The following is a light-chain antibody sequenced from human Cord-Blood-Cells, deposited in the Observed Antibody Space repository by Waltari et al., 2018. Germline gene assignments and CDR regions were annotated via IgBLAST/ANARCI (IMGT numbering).Light chain of an antibody. CDR3: CSYAGSSTV. V-gene: IGLV2-23*01. J-gene: IGLJ3*02. Sequence: QSALTQPASVSGSPGQSITSPCTGTSSDVVSYNLVSWYQQHPGKAPKLMIYEGSKRPSGVSNRFSGSKSGNTASLTISGLQAEDEADYYCCSYAGSSTVFGGGTKLTVL. CDR2: EGS. CDR1: SSDVVSYNL.